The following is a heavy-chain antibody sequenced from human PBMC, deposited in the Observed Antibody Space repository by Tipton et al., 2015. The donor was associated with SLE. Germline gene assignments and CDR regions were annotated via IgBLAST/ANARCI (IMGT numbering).Heavy chain of an antibody. Sequence: LRLSCTVSGGSISSYYWSWIRQPPGKGLEWIGYIYYSGSTNYNPSLKSRVTISVDTSKNQFSLKLSSVTAADTAVYYCARASWYSGYYGMDVWGQGTTVTVSS. J-gene: IGHJ6*02. CDR1: GGSISSYY. CDR2: IYYSGST. V-gene: IGHV4-59*01. D-gene: IGHD6-13*01. CDR3: ARASWYSGYYGMDV.